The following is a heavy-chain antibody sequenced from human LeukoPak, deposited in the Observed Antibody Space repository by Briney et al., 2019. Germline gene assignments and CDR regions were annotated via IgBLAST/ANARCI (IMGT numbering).Heavy chain of an antibody. CDR1: GGSISRTSYY. CDR2: LYYSGST. D-gene: IGHD3-10*01. V-gene: IGHV4-61*01. Sequence: SETLSLTCTVSGGSISRTSYYWSWIRQPPGKGLEWIGYLYYSGSTNSNPSLKSRVTMSVDTSKNQFSLKLRSVTAADTAVYYCARGGSGISNAFDIWGQGTMVTVSS. J-gene: IGHJ3*02. CDR3: ARGGSGISNAFDI.